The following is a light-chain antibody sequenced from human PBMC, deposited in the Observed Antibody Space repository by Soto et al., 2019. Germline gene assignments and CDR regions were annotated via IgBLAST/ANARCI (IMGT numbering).Light chain of an antibody. J-gene: IGKJ1*01. CDR3: QQSYITPPIT. CDR2: AAS. Sequence: DVQMTQSPSSLSALVGDRVTITCRASQSVSRYLNWYQHKPGKAPKLLINAASNLRSGVPSRFSGSGSGTDFTLTIDGLQPEDFAVYYCQQSYITPPITFGQGTKVEIK. CDR1: QSVSRY. V-gene: IGKV1-39*01.